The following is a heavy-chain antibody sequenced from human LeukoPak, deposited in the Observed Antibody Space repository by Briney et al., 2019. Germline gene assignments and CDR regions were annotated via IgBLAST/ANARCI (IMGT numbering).Heavy chain of an antibody. Sequence: PGRSLRLSCAASGFTFSSYAMHWVRQAPGKGLEWVAVISYDGSNKYYADSVKGRFTISRDIPKNTLYLQMNSLRAEDTAVYYCAREYYDSSGLPDYWGQGTLVTVSS. CDR2: ISYDGSNK. CDR3: AREYYDSSGLPDY. CDR1: GFTFSSYA. D-gene: IGHD3-22*01. J-gene: IGHJ4*02. V-gene: IGHV3-30-3*01.